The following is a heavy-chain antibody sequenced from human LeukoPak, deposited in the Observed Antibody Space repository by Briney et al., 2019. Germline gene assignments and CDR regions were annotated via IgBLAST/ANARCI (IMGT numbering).Heavy chain of an antibody. D-gene: IGHD3-9*01. J-gene: IGHJ6*03. Sequence: GGSLRFSCAASGFTFSSYSMNWVRQAPGKGLEWVSYITSVSSTIYYADSVKGRFTISRDNAKNSLYLQMNSLRAEDTAVYYCARVERYFDWSYQYYYMDVWGRGTTVTVSS. CDR3: ARVERYFDWSYQYYYMDV. V-gene: IGHV3-48*04. CDR1: GFTFSSYS. CDR2: ITSVSSTI.